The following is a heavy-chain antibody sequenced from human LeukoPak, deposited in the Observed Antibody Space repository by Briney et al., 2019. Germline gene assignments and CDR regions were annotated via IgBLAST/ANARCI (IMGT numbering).Heavy chain of an antibody. CDR3: ALPARSYYDSSGYYAFDI. V-gene: IGHV5-51*01. D-gene: IGHD3-22*01. CDR1: GYSFTSYW. Sequence: GESLKISCKGSGYSFTSYWIGWVRQMPGKGLEWMGIIYPGDSDTRYSPSFQGQVTISADKSISTAYLQWSSLKASDTAMYYCALPARSYYDSSGYYAFDIWGQGTMVTVSS. CDR2: IYPGDSDT. J-gene: IGHJ3*02.